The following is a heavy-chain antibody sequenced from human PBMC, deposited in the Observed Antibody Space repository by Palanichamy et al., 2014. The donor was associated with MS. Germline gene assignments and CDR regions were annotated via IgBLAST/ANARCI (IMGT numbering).Heavy chain of an antibody. CDR2: IYYSGST. CDR3: ASPTHGGTAMVRY. Sequence: QLQLQESGPGLVKPSETLSLTCTVSGGSISSGTYYWGWIRQPPGKGLEWIGSIYYSGSTYYNPSLKSRVTISVDTSKNQFSLRLSSVTAADTAVYYCASPTHGGTAMVRYRGQGTLVTVSS. CDR1: GGSISSGTYY. D-gene: IGHD5-18*01. J-gene: IGHJ4*02. V-gene: IGHV4-39*01.